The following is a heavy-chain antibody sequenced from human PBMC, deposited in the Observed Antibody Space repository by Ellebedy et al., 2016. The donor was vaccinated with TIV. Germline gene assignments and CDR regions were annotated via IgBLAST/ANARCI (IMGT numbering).Heavy chain of an antibody. CDR2: INPNNGDT. CDR1: GYTFTAYY. V-gene: IGHV1-2*02. Sequence: AASVKVSCKASGYTFTAYYIHWVRQAPGQGLEWMAWINPNNGDTAFAQSLRGRVTLTTDTSISTAYMELSTLTSDDTAVYYCVRDLTNPLKGDYWGQGTLVTVSS. J-gene: IGHJ4*02. D-gene: IGHD2-8*01. CDR3: VRDLTNPLKGDY.